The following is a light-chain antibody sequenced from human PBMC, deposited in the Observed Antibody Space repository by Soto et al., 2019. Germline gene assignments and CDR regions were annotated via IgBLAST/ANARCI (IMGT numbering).Light chain of an antibody. CDR1: QNIDNY. V-gene: IGKV1-39*01. CDR3: QQSSSTPLT. Sequence: DIQMTQSPSYLSASVGGTVTITCRASQNIDNYLNWYQHEPGKAPKLLIYGASTLQSGVPSRFSVSGSGTDFTLTVTSLQPEDFATYYCQQSSSTPLTFGPGTTV. J-gene: IGKJ3*01. CDR2: GAS.